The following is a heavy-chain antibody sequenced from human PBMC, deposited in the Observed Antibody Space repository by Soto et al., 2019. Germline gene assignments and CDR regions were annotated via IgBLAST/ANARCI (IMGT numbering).Heavy chain of an antibody. V-gene: IGHV3-30*07. Sequence: SVKGRFTISRDNSRNTLFLVMNSLRAEDTAVYYCARDLKRKVTDKPRWGLDVWGQGTKVTVSS. J-gene: IGHJ6*02. CDR3: ARDLKRKVTDKPRWGLDV. D-gene: IGHD2-15*01.